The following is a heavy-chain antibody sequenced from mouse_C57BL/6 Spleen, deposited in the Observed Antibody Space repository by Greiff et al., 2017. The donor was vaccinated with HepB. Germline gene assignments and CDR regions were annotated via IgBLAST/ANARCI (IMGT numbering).Heavy chain of an antibody. CDR1: GFSLTSYG. CDR2: IWSGGST. V-gene: IGHV2-2*01. CDR3: ASPYGNSPYYYAMDY. D-gene: IGHD2-1*01. Sequence: VQLQQSGPGLVQPSQSLSITCTVSGFSLTSYGVHWVRQSPGKGLEWLGVIWSGGSTDYNAAFISRLSISKDNSKSQVFFKMNSLQADDTAIYYCASPYGNSPYYYAMDYWGQGTSVTVSS. J-gene: IGHJ4*01.